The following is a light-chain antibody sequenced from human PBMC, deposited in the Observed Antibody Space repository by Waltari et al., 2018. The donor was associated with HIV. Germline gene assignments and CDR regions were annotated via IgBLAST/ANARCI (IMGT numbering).Light chain of an antibody. CDR3: SSYTSSSALYVV. CDR2: DVS. Sequence: QSALTQPASASGPPGPLIPMSCTGTSSDVGGYNHVSWYQQHPGKAPKLMIYDVSNRPSGVSNRFSGSKSGNTASLTISGLQAEDEADYYCSSYTSSSALYVVFGGGTKLTVL. J-gene: IGLJ2*01. CDR1: SSDVGGYNH. V-gene: IGLV2-14*03.